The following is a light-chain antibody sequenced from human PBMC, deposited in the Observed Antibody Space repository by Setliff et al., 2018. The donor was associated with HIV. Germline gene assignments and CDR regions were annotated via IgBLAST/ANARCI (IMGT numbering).Light chain of an antibody. CDR2: WAS. CDR1: QSVLYSSHNKNY. CDR3: QQFFSTPET. V-gene: IGKV4-1*01. Sequence: EIVMTQSPDSLSMSVGERATINCKASQSVLYSSHNKNYLAWYQQKAGQPPKLLIYWASIRESGVPDRFSGSRSGTDFTLTISSLQAEDVAVYYCQQFFSTPETFGQGTKVDIK. J-gene: IGKJ1*01.